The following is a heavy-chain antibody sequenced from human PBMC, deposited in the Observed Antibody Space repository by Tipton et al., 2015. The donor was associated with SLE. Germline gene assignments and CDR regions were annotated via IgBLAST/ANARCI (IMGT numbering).Heavy chain of an antibody. CDR2: LYYGGVT. CDR3: ARHRTAYYAGSGPRPVINFFDP. Sequence: TLSLTCTVSGGSISSYYWSWLRQPPGKGLEWIASLYYGGVTNYNPSLKSQATISLDTSKNQFSLKLTSVTAADTAVYYCARHRTAYYAGSGPRPVINFFDPWGQGTLVTVSS. V-gene: IGHV4-59*08. CDR1: GGSISSYY. D-gene: IGHD3-22*01. J-gene: IGHJ5*02.